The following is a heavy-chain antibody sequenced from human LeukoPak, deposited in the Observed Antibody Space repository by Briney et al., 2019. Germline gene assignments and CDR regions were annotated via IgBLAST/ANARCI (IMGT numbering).Heavy chain of an antibody. CDR3: ATAMAPRVWCFDL. Sequence: SETQSLTCTVSGGSISSYYWSWIRQPPGKGLEWIGYIYYSGSTNYNPSLKSRVTISEDTSKNQFSLKLSSVTAADTAVYYCATAMAPRVWCFDLWGRDTLVTVSS. J-gene: IGHJ2*01. V-gene: IGHV4-59*01. CDR1: GGSISSYY. D-gene: IGHD3-10*01. CDR2: IYYSGST.